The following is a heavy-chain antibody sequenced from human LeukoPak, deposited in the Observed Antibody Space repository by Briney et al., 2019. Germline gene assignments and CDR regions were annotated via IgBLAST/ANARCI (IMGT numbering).Heavy chain of an antibody. J-gene: IGHJ6*03. D-gene: IGHD2/OR15-2a*01. CDR1: GFTFDDYA. Sequence: GRSPRLSCAASGFTFDDYAMHWVRQAPGKGLEWVSGISWNSGSRGYADSVKGRFTISRDNAKNSLYLQMNSLRAEDTALYYCAKGIDSDYYYMDVWGKGTTVTVSS. V-gene: IGHV3-9*01. CDR2: ISWNSGSR. CDR3: AKGIDSDYYYMDV.